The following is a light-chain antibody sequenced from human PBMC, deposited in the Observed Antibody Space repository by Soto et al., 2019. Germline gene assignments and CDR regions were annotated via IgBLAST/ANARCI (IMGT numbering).Light chain of an antibody. V-gene: IGKV3-11*01. J-gene: IGKJ1*01. CDR3: QQRSNWWT. CDR1: QSVSSF. CDR2: DGS. Sequence: EMALTQSPATLSLSPGDRAPISCRASQSVSSFLPWYQQKPGQAPRLIIYDGSKRATGIPARSSGRGSGTDFTLTISSLEPEDFAVYYCQQRSNWWTFGQGTKVDIK.